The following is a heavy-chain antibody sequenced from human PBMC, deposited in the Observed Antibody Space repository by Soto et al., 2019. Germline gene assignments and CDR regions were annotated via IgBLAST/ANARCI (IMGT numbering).Heavy chain of an antibody. CDR3: ARRKERSGPYYLDL. J-gene: IGHJ4*02. Sequence: ASVKVSCTASGFTFITYDFSWMRQAAGQGFERMGWMNPTNGNAGFAQKFRGRINMTSNTSISTAYLELSSLRSDDSAVYFCARRKERSGPYYLDLWGQGTQVTVSS. CDR2: MNPTNGNA. CDR1: GFTFITYD. D-gene: IGHD6-25*01. V-gene: IGHV1-8*01.